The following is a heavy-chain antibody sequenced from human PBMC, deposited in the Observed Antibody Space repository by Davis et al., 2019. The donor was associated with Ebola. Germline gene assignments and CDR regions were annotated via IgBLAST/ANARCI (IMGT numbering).Heavy chain of an antibody. CDR1: GGSFSGYY. Sequence: MPSETLSLTCAVYGGSFSGYYWSWIRQPPGKGLEWIGEINHSGSTNYNPSLKSRVTISVDTSKNQFSLKLSSVTAADTAVYYCARHGYYYDSSGYYMGAFDIWGQGTMVTVSS. CDR3: ARHGYYYDSSGYYMGAFDI. V-gene: IGHV4-34*01. J-gene: IGHJ3*02. D-gene: IGHD3-22*01. CDR2: INHSGST.